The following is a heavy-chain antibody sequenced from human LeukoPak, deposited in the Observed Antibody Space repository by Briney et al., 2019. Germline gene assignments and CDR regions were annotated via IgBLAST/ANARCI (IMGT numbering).Heavy chain of an antibody. V-gene: IGHV1-69*04. CDR3: AREERPYYDSSGYRPWGY. D-gene: IGHD3-22*01. CDR1: GGTFSSYA. J-gene: IGHJ4*02. CDR2: IIPILGIA. Sequence: ASVKVSCKASGGTFSSYAISWVRQAPGQGLEWMGRIIPILGIANYAQKFQGRVTITADKSTSTAYMELSSLRSEDTAVYYCAREERPYYDSSGYRPWGYWGQGTLVTVSS.